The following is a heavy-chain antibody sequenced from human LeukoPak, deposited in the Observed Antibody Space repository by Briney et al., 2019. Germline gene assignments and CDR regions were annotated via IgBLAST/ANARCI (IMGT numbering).Heavy chain of an antibody. V-gene: IGHV3-30*04. CDR1: RFTFSSYA. D-gene: IGHD6-19*01. CDR2: MSYDGNNK. CDR3: ARDRYSSGWYVDY. J-gene: IGHJ4*02. Sequence: GGSLRLSCAASRFTFSSYAMHWVRQAPGKGLEWVALMSYDGNNKDYADSVKGRFTISRDNSKNTLYLQMNSLRAEDTAVYYCARDRYSSGWYVDYWGQGTLVTVSS.